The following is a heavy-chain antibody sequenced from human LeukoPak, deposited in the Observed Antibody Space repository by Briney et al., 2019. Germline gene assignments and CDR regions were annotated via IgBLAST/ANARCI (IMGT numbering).Heavy chain of an antibody. CDR1: GYTFTSYA. V-gene: IGHV1-3*01. CDR3: ARCRRATVTTCTLDY. D-gene: IGHD4-17*01. J-gene: IGHJ4*02. CDR2: INAGNGNT. Sequence: GASMKVSCKASGYTFTSYAMHWVRQAPGQRLEWMGWINAGNGNTKYSQKFQGRVTITRDTSASTAYMELSSLRSEDTAVYYCARCRRATVTTCTLDYWGQGTLVTVSS.